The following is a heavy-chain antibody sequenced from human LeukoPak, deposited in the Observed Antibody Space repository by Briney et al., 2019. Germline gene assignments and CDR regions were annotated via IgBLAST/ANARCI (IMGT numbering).Heavy chain of an antibody. CDR1: GGSFSGYY. V-gene: IGHV4-34*01. CDR3: ARVIIPSLRSYYYYYMDV. J-gene: IGHJ6*03. Sequence: SETLSLTCAVYGGSFSGYYWSWIRQPPGKGLEWIGEINHSGSTNYNPSLKSRVTISVDTSKNQFSLKLSSVTAADTAVYYCARVIIPSLRSYYYYYMDVWGKGTTVTISS. CDR2: INHSGST. D-gene: IGHD3-3*01.